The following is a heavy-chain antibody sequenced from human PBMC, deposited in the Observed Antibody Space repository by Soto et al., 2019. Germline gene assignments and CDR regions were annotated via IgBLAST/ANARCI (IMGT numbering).Heavy chain of an antibody. Sequence: SETLSLTCPVAGDSITAYYWTWIRQPPGRGLEYIGYISSSGNTYYNPSLRSRVAISLDTSKNQFSLSLTSVTAADTAVYYCARENYGSGCAPFLDFWGQGTLVTVSS. V-gene: IGHV4-59*01. CDR2: ISSSGNT. J-gene: IGHJ4*02. CDR1: GDSITAYY. D-gene: IGHD2-15*01. CDR3: ARENYGSGCAPFLDF.